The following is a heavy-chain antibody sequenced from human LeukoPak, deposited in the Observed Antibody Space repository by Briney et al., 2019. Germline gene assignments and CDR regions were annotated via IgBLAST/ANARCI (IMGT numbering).Heavy chain of an antibody. J-gene: IGHJ4*02. CDR3: ARETNLISSGLDY. Sequence: GGSLRLSCAASGFTFSSYEMNWVRQAPGKGLEWVSYISSSGSTIYYADSVRGRFTISRDNANNSLSLQMNSLRAEDTAVYYCARETNLISSGLDYWGLGTLVTVSS. V-gene: IGHV3-48*03. CDR2: ISSSGSTI. CDR1: GFTFSSYE. D-gene: IGHD3-10*01.